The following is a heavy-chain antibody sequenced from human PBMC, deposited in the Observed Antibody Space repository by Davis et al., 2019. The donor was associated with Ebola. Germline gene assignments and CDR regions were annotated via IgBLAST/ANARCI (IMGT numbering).Heavy chain of an antibody. CDR3: ARSTGITGNWFDP. D-gene: IGHD1-20*01. J-gene: IGHJ5*02. V-gene: IGHV4-59*12. CDR2: IYHSGST. CDR1: GGSISSYY. Sequence: SETLSLTCTVSGGSISSYYWSWIRQPPGKGLEWIGYIYHSGSTYYNPSLKSRVTISVDRSKNQFSLKLSSVTAADTAVYYCARSTGITGNWFDPWGQGTLVTVSS.